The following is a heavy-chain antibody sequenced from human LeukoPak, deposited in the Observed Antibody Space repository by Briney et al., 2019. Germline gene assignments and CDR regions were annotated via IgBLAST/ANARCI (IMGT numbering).Heavy chain of an antibody. CDR1: GYTFTNYA. CDR3: ARSPGGNARTWLDY. V-gene: IGHV1-3*02. Sequence: ASVRVSCKASGYTFTNYALHWVRQAPGQRLEWMGWTNGATGNTRFSQDFQGRLTITIDTSASIAYMDLSSLRSEDTAVYYCARSPGGNARTWLDYWGQGTLVTASS. CDR2: TNGATGNT. J-gene: IGHJ4*02. D-gene: IGHD4-23*01.